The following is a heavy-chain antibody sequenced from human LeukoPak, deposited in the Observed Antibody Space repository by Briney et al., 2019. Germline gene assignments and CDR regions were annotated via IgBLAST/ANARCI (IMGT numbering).Heavy chain of an antibody. CDR1: GFTFSSYA. V-gene: IGHV3-30-3*02. CDR2: ISYDGSNK. D-gene: IGHD3-10*01. CDR3: AKMSGVVWFGELRLPFDS. J-gene: IGHJ4*02. Sequence: GGSLRLSCAASGFTFSSYAMHWVRQAPGKGLEWVAVISYDGSNKYYADSVKGRFTISRDNSKNTLYLQMNSLRADDTAVYYCAKMSGVVWFGELRLPFDSWGQGTVATVSS.